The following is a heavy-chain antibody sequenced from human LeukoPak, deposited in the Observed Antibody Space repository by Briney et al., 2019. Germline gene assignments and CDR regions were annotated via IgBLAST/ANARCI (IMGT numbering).Heavy chain of an antibody. CDR3: ARVVGHDYYMDV. Sequence: SETLSLTCTVSGGSISSYYWSWIRQPPGKGLEWIGYIYYSGNTNSNPSLKSRVTILVDTSKNQFSLRLNSVTAADTAVYYCARVVGHDYYMDVWGKGTTVTVSS. J-gene: IGHJ6*03. CDR1: GGSISSYY. V-gene: IGHV4-59*01. D-gene: IGHD2-15*01. CDR2: IYYSGNT.